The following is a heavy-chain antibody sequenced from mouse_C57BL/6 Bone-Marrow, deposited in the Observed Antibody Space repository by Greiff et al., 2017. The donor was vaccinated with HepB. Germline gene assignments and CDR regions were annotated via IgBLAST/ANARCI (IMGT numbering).Heavy chain of an antibody. CDR2: IYPRSGNT. D-gene: IGHD1-2*01. CDR3: ARRTTAYYFDY. V-gene: IGHV1-81*01. CDR1: GYTFTSYG. J-gene: IGHJ2*01. Sequence: QVHVKQSGAELARPGASVKLSCKASGYTFTSYGISWVKQRTGQGLEWIGEIYPRSGNTYYNEKFKGKATLTADKSSSTAYMELRSLTSEDSAVYFCARRTTAYYFDYWGQGTTLTVSS.